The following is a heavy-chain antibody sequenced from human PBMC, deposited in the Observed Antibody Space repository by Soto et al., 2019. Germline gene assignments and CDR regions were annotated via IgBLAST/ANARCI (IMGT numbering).Heavy chain of an antibody. CDR3: ARELIAAAGREDFDY. D-gene: IGHD6-13*01. Sequence: ASVKVSCKASGYTFTSYAMHWVRQAPGQRLEWMGWINAGNGNTKYSQKFQGRVTITRDTSASTAYMELSSLRSEDTAVYYCARELIAAAGREDFDYWGQGTLVTVSS. V-gene: IGHV1-3*01. CDR1: GYTFTSYA. CDR2: INAGNGNT. J-gene: IGHJ4*02.